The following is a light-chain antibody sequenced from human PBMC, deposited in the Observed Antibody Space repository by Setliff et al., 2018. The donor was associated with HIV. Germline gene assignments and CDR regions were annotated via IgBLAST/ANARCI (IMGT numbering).Light chain of an antibody. V-gene: IGLV2-14*03. CDR3: HSKRSSSTPYV. CDR2: DVS. J-gene: IGLJ1*01. CDR1: SSDVGGYNY. Sequence: QSVLTQPASVSGSPGQSITISRTGTSSDVGGYNYVSWFQQHPGKAPKLLIYDVSDRPSGVSNRFSGSKSGNTASLTISGLQAEDEADYYCHSKRSSSTPYVFGTGTKV.